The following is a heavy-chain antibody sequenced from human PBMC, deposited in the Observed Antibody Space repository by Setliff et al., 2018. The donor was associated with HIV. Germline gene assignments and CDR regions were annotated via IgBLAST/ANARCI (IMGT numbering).Heavy chain of an antibody. J-gene: IGHJ5*02. V-gene: IGHV4-61*02. CDR1: GGSINSGTYY. D-gene: IGHD3-3*01. CDR2: IYTSGST. Sequence: KSSETLSLTCTVSGGSINSGTYYWSWIRQPAGKGLEWIGRIYTSGSTNYNPSLKSRVIISVDTSKNQFSLKLSSVTAADTAVYYCARDTNLLDYNFWSGYSRGWFDPWGQGTLVTVSS. CDR3: ARDTNLLDYNFWSGYSRGWFDP.